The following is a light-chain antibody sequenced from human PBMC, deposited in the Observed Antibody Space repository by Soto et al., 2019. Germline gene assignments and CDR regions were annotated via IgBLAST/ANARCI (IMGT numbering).Light chain of an antibody. CDR1: SSNVGAGYY. CDR2: GNS. Sequence: QSALTQPPSVSGAPGQRITISCTGSSSNVGAGYYVHWYQQLQGKAPKLLIYGNSNRPSGVPDRFSGSKSGNSASLATTGLQADDEAADYCQAYDRSLSSYVFGTGTKLTVL. V-gene: IGLV1-40*01. J-gene: IGLJ1*01. CDR3: QAYDRSLSSYV.